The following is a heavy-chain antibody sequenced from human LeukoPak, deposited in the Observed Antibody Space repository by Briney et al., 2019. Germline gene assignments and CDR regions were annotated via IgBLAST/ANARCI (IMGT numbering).Heavy chain of an antibody. CDR2: IIPIFGTA. D-gene: IGHD3-3*01. Sequence: SVKVSCKASGGTFSSYAISWVRQAPGQGLEWMGGIIPIFGTANYAQKFQGRVTITADESTSTAYMELSSLRSEDTAVYYCARTPLEETDWSGYWSVFHYYGMDVWGQGTTVAVSS. V-gene: IGHV1-69*13. CDR3: ARTPLEETDWSGYWSVFHYYGMDV. J-gene: IGHJ6*02. CDR1: GGTFSSYA.